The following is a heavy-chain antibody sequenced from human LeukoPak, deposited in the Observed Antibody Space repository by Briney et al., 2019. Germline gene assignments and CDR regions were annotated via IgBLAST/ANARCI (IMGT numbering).Heavy chain of an antibody. V-gene: IGHV4-59*01. Sequence: SETLSLTCTVSGGSISSYYWSWIRQPPGKGLEWIGYMSYSGSSSYNPSLRSRVTISVDASKKQFSLKLSSVTAADTAVYYCARDGYSDSSGYDYPPSVWGQGTLITVSS. J-gene: IGHJ4*02. CDR3: ARDGYSDSSGYDYPPSV. CDR1: GGSISSYY. CDR2: MSYSGSS. D-gene: IGHD3-22*01.